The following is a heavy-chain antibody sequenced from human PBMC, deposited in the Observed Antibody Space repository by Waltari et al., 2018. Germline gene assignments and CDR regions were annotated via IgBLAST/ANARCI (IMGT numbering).Heavy chain of an antibody. CDR2: ISWNSGSI. Sequence: EVQLVESGGGLVQPGRSLRLSCAASGFTFDDYAMHWVRQAPGKGLEWVSGISWNSGSIGYADSVKGRFTISRDNAKNSLYLQMNSLRAEDMALYYCAKGWGRQGYFDLWGRGTLVTVSS. CDR3: AKGWGRQGYFDL. D-gene: IGHD3-16*01. V-gene: IGHV3-9*03. J-gene: IGHJ2*01. CDR1: GFTFDDYA.